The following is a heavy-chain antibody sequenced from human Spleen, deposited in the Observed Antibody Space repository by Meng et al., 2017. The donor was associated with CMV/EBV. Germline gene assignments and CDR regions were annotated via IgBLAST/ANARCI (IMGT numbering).Heavy chain of an antibody. CDR1: GFTFSSYA. CDR3: ARDHIPYGDYVGVNY. CDR2: ITGDSTYK. V-gene: IGHV3-21*01. D-gene: IGHD4-17*01. Sequence: ESLKISCAASGFTFSSYAMHWVRQAPGKGLEWVSSITGDSTYKHYADSLKGRFTISRDNAKNTLYLQMNSLRAEDTAVYYCARDHIPYGDYVGVNYWGQGTLVTVSS. J-gene: IGHJ4*02.